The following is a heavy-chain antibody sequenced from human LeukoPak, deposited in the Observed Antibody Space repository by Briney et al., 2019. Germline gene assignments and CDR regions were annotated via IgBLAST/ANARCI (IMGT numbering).Heavy chain of an antibody. CDR1: GGSISSYY. CDR3: TRGRSVEQLLDPFDLDY. D-gene: IGHD6-13*01. Sequence: PSETLSLTCGVSGGSISSYYWSWIRLPAGKGLEWIGRIHNSGTTNYNPSLRSRVTMSVDTSKNQISLKLTSVTAADTAVYYCTRGRSVEQLLDPFDLDYWGQGTRVTVSS. J-gene: IGHJ4*02. V-gene: IGHV4-4*07. CDR2: IHNSGTT.